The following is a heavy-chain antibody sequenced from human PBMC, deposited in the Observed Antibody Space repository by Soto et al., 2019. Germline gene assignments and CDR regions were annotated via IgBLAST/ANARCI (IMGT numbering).Heavy chain of an antibody. CDR3: AKDHDEDFGYDLDYFDY. D-gene: IGHD5-12*01. J-gene: IGHJ4*02. CDR1: GCTCDDYA. CDR2: ISWSSVTF. V-gene: IGHV3-9*01. Sequence: GGSLRLSCAASGCTCDDYAMHWVRQAPGKGLEWVSGISWSSVTFGYADSVKGRFTISRDNAKNSLYLQMNSLRAEDTAFYYCAKDHDEDFGYDLDYFDYWGQGTLVTVSS.